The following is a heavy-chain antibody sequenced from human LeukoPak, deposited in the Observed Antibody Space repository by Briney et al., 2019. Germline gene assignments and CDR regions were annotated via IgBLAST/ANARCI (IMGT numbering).Heavy chain of an antibody. V-gene: IGHV3-64*01. CDR2: ISSNGGST. Sequence: GGSLRLSCAASGFTFSSYAMHWVRQAPGKGLEYVSAISSNGGSTYYANFVKGRFTISRDNSKNTLYLQMGSLRAEDMAVYYCARSAYGDPFDYWGQGTLVTVSS. D-gene: IGHD4-17*01. CDR1: GFTFSSYA. CDR3: ARSAYGDPFDY. J-gene: IGHJ4*02.